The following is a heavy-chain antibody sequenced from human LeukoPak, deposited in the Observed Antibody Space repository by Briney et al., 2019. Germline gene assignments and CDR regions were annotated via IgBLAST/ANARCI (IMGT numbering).Heavy chain of an antibody. CDR3: ARHVYYGSGRDWFDP. CDR1: GGSISSGGYY. Sequence: PSETLSLTCTVSGGSISSGGYYWSWIRQPPGKGLEWIGYIYHSGSTYYNPSLKSRVTISVDRSKNQFSLKLSSVTAADTAVYYCARHVYYGSGRDWFDPWGQGTLVTVSS. J-gene: IGHJ5*02. D-gene: IGHD3-10*01. CDR2: IYHSGST. V-gene: IGHV4-30-2*01.